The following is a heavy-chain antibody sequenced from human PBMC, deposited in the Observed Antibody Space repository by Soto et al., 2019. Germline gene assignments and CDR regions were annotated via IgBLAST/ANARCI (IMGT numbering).Heavy chain of an antibody. CDR3: ASAHNDGYYDY. Sequence: EVQLVESGGGLVQPGGSLRLSCAASGFPFSSYAMHWVRQAPGKGLEYVSAITNNGRSTYYADSVKGRFTISRDNFKNTLYLQMGSLRPDDMAVYYCASAHNDGYYDYWGQGTLVTVSS. V-gene: IGHV3-64*07. CDR1: GFPFSSYA. J-gene: IGHJ4*02. D-gene: IGHD1-1*01. CDR2: ITNNGRST.